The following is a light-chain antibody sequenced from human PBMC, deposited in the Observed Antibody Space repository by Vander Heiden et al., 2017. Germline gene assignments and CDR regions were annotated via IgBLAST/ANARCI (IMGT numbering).Light chain of an antibody. J-gene: IGKJ1*01. CDR3: LQDYDYPRT. CDR1: QGIRND. V-gene: IGKV1-6*01. CDR2: ATS. Sequence: AIQMTQSPSALSASLGDRVTITCRASQGIRNDLGWYQQKPGKAPKLLIFATSTLQSGVPSRFSGSGSGTDFTLTISSRQPEDFATYYCLQDYDYPRTFGQGTKVEIK.